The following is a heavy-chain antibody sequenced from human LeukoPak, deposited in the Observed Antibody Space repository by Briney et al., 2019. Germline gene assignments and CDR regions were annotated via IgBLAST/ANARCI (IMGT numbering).Heavy chain of an antibody. D-gene: IGHD2-8*01. V-gene: IGHV1-2*02. Sequence: ASVKVSCKASEYTFTDYFIHWVRQAPGQGLEWMGWINPNSGDTNYAQKYQGRVTLTRDTSITTAYMELSSLTSDDTAVYYCARFHGRRAFDIWGQGTMVTVSS. CDR1: EYTFTDYF. CDR2: INPNSGDT. J-gene: IGHJ3*02. CDR3: ARFHGRRAFDI.